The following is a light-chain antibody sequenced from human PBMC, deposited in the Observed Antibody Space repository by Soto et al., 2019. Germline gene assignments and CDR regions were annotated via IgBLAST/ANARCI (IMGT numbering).Light chain of an antibody. CDR2: EGT. J-gene: IGLJ2*01. CDR3: SSSTNTNTLVI. V-gene: IGLV2-14*01. CDR1: NSDIGRYKF. Sequence: QSVLTQPASVSGSPGQSITISCTGTNSDIGRYKFVSWFQQHPGKAPKLMIFEGTNRPSGVSNRFSGSKSGNTASLTLSGLQAEDEAIYFCSSSTNTNTLVIFGGGTKLTVL.